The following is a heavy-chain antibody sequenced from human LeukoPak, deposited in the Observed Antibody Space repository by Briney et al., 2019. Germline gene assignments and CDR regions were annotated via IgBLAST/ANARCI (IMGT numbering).Heavy chain of an antibody. Sequence: PGGSLRLSCAASGFTFSSYEMNWVRQAPGKGLEWVSYISSSGSTISYADSVKGRFTISRDSAKNSLYLQMNTLRAEDTAVYYCARVHPYYYGSGSYLMGYYYFGMDVWGQGTTVTVSS. CDR2: ISSSGSTI. CDR3: ARVHPYYYGSGSYLMGYYYFGMDV. CDR1: GFTFSSYE. J-gene: IGHJ6*02. D-gene: IGHD3-10*01. V-gene: IGHV3-48*03.